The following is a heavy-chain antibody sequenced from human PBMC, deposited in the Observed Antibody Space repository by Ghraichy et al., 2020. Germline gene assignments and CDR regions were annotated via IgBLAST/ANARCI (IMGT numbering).Heavy chain of an antibody. Sequence: SETLSLTCSVSGGSISSDYWTWIRQPPGKGLEWIGYIYYRGSTKYNPSLKSRVSMSVDTSKNQFSLKLSSATAADTAVYHCARLWFRELFFPSNNYFYGMDAWGQGTTVTVSS. D-gene: IGHD3-10*01. V-gene: IGHV4-59*01. CDR2: IYYRGST. CDR3: ARLWFRELFFPSNNYFYGMDA. J-gene: IGHJ6*02. CDR1: GGSISSDY.